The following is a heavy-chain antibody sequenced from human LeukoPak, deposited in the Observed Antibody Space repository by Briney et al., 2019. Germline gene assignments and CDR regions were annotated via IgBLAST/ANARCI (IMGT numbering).Heavy chain of an antibody. CDR2: IIPIFGIA. J-gene: IGHJ5*02. CDR1: GGTFSSYA. Sequence: SVKASCKASGGTFSSYAISWVRQAPGQGLEWMGRIIPIFGIANYGQKFQGRVTITADKSTSTAYMELSSLRSEDTAVYYCARVSDLDYYDSSGPNWFDPWGQGTLVTVSS. D-gene: IGHD3-22*01. CDR3: ARVSDLDYYDSSGPNWFDP. V-gene: IGHV1-69*04.